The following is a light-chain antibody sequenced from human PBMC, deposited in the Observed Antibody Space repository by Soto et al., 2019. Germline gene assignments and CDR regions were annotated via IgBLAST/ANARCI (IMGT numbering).Light chain of an antibody. CDR1: QSITTF. CDR3: KQYSTYPLT. V-gene: IGKV1-5*01. Sequence: DIQMTQSPSTLSAPIGDRATINCVASQSITTFLAWYQQKPGKAPQILIYDASKLEPGVPSRLSGGGSGTEFTLTISSLQTDDFATYYCKQYSTYPLTFGGGTKVDIK. CDR2: DAS. J-gene: IGKJ4*01.